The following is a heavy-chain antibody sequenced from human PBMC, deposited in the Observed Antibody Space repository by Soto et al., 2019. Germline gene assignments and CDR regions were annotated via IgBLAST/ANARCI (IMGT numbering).Heavy chain of an antibody. D-gene: IGHD6-19*01. CDR3: ARGEASSGWYGEYYFDY. Sequence: SQTLSLTCAISGDSVSSNSAAWNWIRQSPSRGLEWLGRTYYRSKWYNDYAVSVKSRITINPDTSKNQFSLQLNSVTPEDTAVYYCARGEASSGWYGEYYFDYWGQGTLVTVSS. CDR1: GDSVSSNSAA. CDR2: TYYRSKWYN. V-gene: IGHV6-1*01. J-gene: IGHJ4*02.